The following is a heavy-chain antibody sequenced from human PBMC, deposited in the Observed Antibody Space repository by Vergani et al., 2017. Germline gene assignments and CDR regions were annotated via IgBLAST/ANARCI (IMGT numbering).Heavy chain of an antibody. CDR3: AKDQRGVIGCMDV. Sequence: VQLVQSGAEVKKPGSSVKVSCKASGFTFSSSAMSWVRQAPGKGLEWVSAISGSGGSTYYADSVKGRFTISRDNSKSTLYLQMNSLRAEDTAVYYCAKDQRGVIGCMDVWGQGTTVTVSS. CDR1: GFTFSSSA. D-gene: IGHD2-21*01. V-gene: IGHV3-23*04. J-gene: IGHJ6*02. CDR2: ISGSGGST.